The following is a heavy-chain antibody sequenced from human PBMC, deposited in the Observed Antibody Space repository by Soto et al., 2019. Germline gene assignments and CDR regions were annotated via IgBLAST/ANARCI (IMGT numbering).Heavy chain of an antibody. CDR1: GGSISSSSYY. V-gene: IGHV4-39*01. D-gene: IGHD1-20*01. J-gene: IGHJ5*02. CDR2: IYYSGST. Sequence: QLQLQESGPGLVKPSETLSLTCTVSGGSISSSSYYWGWIRQPPGKGLEWIGSIYYSGSTYYNPSLKSRVTISVDTSKNQFSLKLSSVTAADTAVYYCARRSLGIRWFDPWGQGTLVTVSS. CDR3: ARRSLGIRWFDP.